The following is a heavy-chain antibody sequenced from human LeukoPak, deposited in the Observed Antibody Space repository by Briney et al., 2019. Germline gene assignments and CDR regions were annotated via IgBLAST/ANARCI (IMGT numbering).Heavy chain of an antibody. D-gene: IGHD6-6*01. V-gene: IGHV4-31*03. Sequence: SQTLSLTCTVSGGSISSGGYYWSWIRQHPGKGLEWIGYIYYSGSTYYNPSLKSRVTISVDTSKNQFSLKLSSVTAADTAVYYCARVPIYSSSNMAVAWYTLDVWGQGTTVTVSS. CDR3: ARVPIYSSSNMAVAWYTLDV. CDR2: IYYSGST. J-gene: IGHJ6*02. CDR1: GGSISSGGYY.